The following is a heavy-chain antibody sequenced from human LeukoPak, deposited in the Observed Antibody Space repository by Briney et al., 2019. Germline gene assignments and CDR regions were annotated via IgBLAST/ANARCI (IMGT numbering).Heavy chain of an antibody. Sequence: SETLSLTCTVTGGPISAYYWNWIRQSPGKGLEGIGHTYSGTTTYNLTLKSRVTISVDTTKYELSLKLRSVSTADTAVYYWARCLRTYFDYWGQGSLVTVSS. V-gene: IGHV4-4*09. CDR3: ARCLRTYFDY. J-gene: IGHJ4*02. CDR2: TYSGTT. CDR1: GGPISAYY.